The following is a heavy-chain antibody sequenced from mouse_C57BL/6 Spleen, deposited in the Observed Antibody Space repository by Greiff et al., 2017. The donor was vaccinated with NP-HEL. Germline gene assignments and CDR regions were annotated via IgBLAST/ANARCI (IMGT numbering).Heavy chain of an antibody. Sequence: EVKLQQSGPELVKPGASVKISCKASGYTFTDYYMNWVKQSHGKSLEWIGDINPNNGGTSYNQKFKGKATLTVDKSSSTAYMELRSLTSEDSAVYYCARSEGLRRPSFAYWGQGTLVTVSA. J-gene: IGHJ3*01. CDR1: GYTFTDYY. CDR3: ARSEGLRRPSFAY. CDR2: INPNNGGT. D-gene: IGHD2-4*01. V-gene: IGHV1-26*01.